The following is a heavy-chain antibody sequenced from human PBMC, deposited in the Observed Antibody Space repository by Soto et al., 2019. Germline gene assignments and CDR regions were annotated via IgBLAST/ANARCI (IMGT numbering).Heavy chain of an antibody. Sequence: GASVKVSCKASGYTFTSYGISWVRQAPGQGLEWMGWISAYNGNTNYAQKLQGRVTMTTDTSTSTAYMELRSLRSDDTAVYYCARDRTMVRGVIKAFDIWGQGTMVTVSS. CDR3: ARDRTMVRGVIKAFDI. J-gene: IGHJ3*02. CDR1: GYTFTSYG. D-gene: IGHD3-10*01. CDR2: ISAYNGNT. V-gene: IGHV1-18*01.